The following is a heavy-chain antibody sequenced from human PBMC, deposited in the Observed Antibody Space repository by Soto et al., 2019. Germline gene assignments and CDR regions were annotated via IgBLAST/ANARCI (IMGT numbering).Heavy chain of an antibody. CDR3: ARVPKITMVRGVKIELFGSYY. Sequence: QVQLQESGPGLVKPSGTLSLTCAVSGGSISSSNWWSWVRQPPGKGLEWIGEIYHSGSTNYNPSLKSRVTISGDKSKNQFSLKLSSVTAADTAVYYCARVPKITMVRGVKIELFGSYYWGQGTLVTVSS. V-gene: IGHV4-4*02. CDR2: IYHSGST. D-gene: IGHD3-10*01. J-gene: IGHJ4*02. CDR1: GGSISSSNW.